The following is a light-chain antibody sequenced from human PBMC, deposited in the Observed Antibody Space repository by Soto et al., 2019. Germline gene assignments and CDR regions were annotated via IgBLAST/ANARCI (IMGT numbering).Light chain of an antibody. CDR1: SSNVGAYNY. CDR3: SSWTGNNFVV. J-gene: IGLJ2*01. Sequence: QSALTQPPSASGSPGQSVTISCTGTSSNVGAYNYVSWYQQHPGKAPKLMIYEVTKRPAGVPDRVSGSKSGSTASLTVSGLQAEDEADYNCSSWTGNNFVVFGGGTKLTVL. V-gene: IGLV2-8*01. CDR2: EVT.